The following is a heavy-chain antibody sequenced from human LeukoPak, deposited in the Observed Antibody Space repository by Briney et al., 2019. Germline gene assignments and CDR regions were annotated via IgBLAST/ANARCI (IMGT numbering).Heavy chain of an antibody. J-gene: IGHJ5*02. V-gene: IGHV4-34*01. Sequence: SETLSLSCAVYGGSFSGYNWSWIRQPPGKGLEWIGEINHSGSTNYNPSLKSRVTISVDTSKNQFSLKLTSVTAADTAVYYCASCRSNYYDSSGRRVDPWGQGTLVTVSS. CDR3: ASCRSNYYDSSGRRVDP. CDR1: GGSFSGYN. CDR2: INHSGST. D-gene: IGHD3-22*01.